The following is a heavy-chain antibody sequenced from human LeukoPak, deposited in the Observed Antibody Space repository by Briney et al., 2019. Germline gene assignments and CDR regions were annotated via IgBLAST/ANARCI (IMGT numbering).Heavy chain of an antibody. Sequence: GGSLRLSWAASGFSFSTYGLHWVRQAPGKGLEWVAFIRYDGSNEYYADSVMGRFTISRDSSKNTLYLQMNSLRAEDTAVYYCAKDSCSESYTVRCDFDYWGQGTLVTVSS. CDR2: IRYDGSNE. CDR3: AKDSCSESYTVRCDFDY. V-gene: IGHV3-30*02. CDR1: GFSFSTYG. J-gene: IGHJ4*02. D-gene: IGHD2-15*01.